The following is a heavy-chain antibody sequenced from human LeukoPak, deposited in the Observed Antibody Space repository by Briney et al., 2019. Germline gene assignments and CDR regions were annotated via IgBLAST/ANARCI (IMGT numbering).Heavy chain of an antibody. J-gene: IGHJ4*02. CDR1: GGSITNYY. V-gene: IGHV4-4*07. Sequence: SETLSLTCTVSGGSITNYYWSWARQSAIKGLEWIGRISASGNTDYNPSLRNRVTMSVEKSKNQFSLRLSSVTAADTAVYYCAREGRSSTPGYWGQGTLVTVSS. D-gene: IGHD2-15*01. CDR3: AREGRSSTPGY. CDR2: ISASGNT.